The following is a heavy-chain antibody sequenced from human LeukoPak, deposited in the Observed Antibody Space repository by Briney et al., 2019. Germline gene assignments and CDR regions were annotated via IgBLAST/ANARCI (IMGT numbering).Heavy chain of an antibody. CDR3: ARGVPPDY. Sequence: SETLSLTCTVSGGSISSYYWGWLRQPPGKGLQWIGYIYYSGSTNYNPSLKSRVTISVDTSKNQFSLKLSSVTAADTAVYYCARGVPPDYWGQGTLVTVSS. CDR1: GGSISSYY. CDR2: IYYSGST. V-gene: IGHV4-59*01. J-gene: IGHJ4*02.